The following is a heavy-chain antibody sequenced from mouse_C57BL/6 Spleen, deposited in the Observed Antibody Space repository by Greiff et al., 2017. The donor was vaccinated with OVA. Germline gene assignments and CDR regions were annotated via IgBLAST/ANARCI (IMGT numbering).Heavy chain of an antibody. Sequence: EVMLVESGGGLVKPGGSLKLSCAASGFTFSSYAMSWVRQTPEKRLEWVATISDGGSYTYYPDNVKGRFTISRDNAKNNLYLQMSHLKSEDTAMYYCAREHYYDGSTYFDYWGQGTTLTVSS. V-gene: IGHV5-4*01. CDR1: GFTFSSYA. J-gene: IGHJ2*01. D-gene: IGHD1-1*01. CDR2: ISDGGSYT. CDR3: AREHYYDGSTYFDY.